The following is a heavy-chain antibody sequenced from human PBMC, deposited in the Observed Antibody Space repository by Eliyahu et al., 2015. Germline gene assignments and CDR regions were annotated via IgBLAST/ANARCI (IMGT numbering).Heavy chain of an antibody. CDR2: IYYSGST. V-gene: IGHV4-39*01. D-gene: IGHD3-22*01. CDR3: ARHLTDITMIVVVSHYYFDY. CDR1: GGXXSSSSYY. Sequence: QLQLQESGPGLVKPSETLSLTCTVSGGXXSSSSYYWGWIRXPPGKGLEWIGSIYYSGSTYYNPSLKSRVTISVDTSKNQFSLKLSSVTAADTAVYYCARHLTDITMIVVVSHYYFDYWGQGTLVTVSS. J-gene: IGHJ4*02.